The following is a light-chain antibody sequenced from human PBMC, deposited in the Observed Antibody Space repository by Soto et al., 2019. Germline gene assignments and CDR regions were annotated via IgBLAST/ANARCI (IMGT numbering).Light chain of an antibody. CDR1: QSVRSSY. V-gene: IGKV3-20*01. J-gene: IGKJ4*02. CDR3: QQYGSSPLT. Sequence: EIVLTQSPGTLSLSPGERATLSCRASQSVRSSYLAWYQQKPGQAPRLLIYGASRMATGIPDRFSGSGSGTDFTLTISRLEPEDFAVYYCQQYGSSPLTFGGGTKVEIK. CDR2: GAS.